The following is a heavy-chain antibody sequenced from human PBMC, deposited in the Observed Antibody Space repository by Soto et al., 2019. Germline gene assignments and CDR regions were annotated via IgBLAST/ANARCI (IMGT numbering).Heavy chain of an antibody. V-gene: IGHV3-33*01. D-gene: IGHD5-18*01. Sequence: GGSLRLSSAASGFTFSSYCMHWVRQAPGKGLEWVAVIWYDGSNKYYADSVKGRFTISRDNSKNTLYLQMNSLRAEDTAVYYCARDLGGYSYGSFDYWGQGTLVTVSS. CDR1: GFTFSSYC. CDR3: ARDLGGYSYGSFDY. J-gene: IGHJ4*02. CDR2: IWYDGSNK.